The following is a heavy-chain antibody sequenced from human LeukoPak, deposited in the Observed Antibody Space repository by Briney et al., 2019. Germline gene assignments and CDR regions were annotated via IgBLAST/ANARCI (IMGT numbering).Heavy chain of an antibody. CDR3: AKSSRYSYAYYFAY. Sequence: GGSLRLSCAASGFTFSSYAMSSVRQAPGKGLEWVSVISGSGGSTYYADSVKGRFTISRDNSKNTLYLQMNRLRADDTDVYYCAKSSRYSYAYYFAYLGQGTLVTVPS. CDR1: GFTFSSYA. V-gene: IGHV3-23*01. D-gene: IGHD5-18*01. J-gene: IGHJ4*02. CDR2: ISGSGGST.